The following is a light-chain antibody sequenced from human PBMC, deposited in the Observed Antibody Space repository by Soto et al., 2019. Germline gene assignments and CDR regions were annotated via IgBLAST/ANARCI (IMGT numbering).Light chain of an antibody. J-gene: IGLJ1*01. CDR1: SSDVGYYSY. CDR2: DVS. V-gene: IGLV2-11*01. CDR3: CSFAGSYTLYV. Sequence: QSVLTQPRSVSGSPGQSVTISCTGTSSDVGYYSYVSWFQRHPGKAPKLMIYDVSKRPSGVPDRFSGSKSGNTASLTISGLQAEDEADYYCCSFAGSYTLYVFGTGTKVTVL.